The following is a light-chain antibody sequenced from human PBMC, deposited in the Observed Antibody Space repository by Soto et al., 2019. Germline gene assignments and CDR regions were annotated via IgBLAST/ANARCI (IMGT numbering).Light chain of an antibody. Sequence: DIQMTQSPSSLSASVGDRVTITCQASQDISNYLNWYKQKPAKAPKLLIYDASNLETGSPSRISGTGSGTDFTFTISSLQPEDIASYYCQQYDNLLAFGQGTKLEIK. J-gene: IGKJ2*01. CDR2: DAS. CDR1: QDISNY. V-gene: IGKV1-33*01. CDR3: QQYDNLLA.